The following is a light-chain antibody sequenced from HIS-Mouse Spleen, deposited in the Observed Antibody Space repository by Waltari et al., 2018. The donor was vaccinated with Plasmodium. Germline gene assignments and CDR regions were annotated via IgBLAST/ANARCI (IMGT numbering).Light chain of an antibody. Sequence: QPVLTQPPSSSASPGESARLTCTLPSDINVGSYNIYWYQPKPGSPPRYLLYYYSDSDKGQGDGGPRRVYGSKDASASTGMLLISGLQSEDEADYYCMIWPSNASGVFGGGTKLTVL. CDR1: SDINVGSYN. CDR3: MIWPSNASGV. J-gene: IGLJ3*02. V-gene: IGLV5-37*01. CDR2: YYSDSDK.